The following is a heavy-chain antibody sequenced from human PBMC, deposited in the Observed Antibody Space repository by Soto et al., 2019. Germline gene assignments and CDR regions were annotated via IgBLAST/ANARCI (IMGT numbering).Heavy chain of an antibody. V-gene: IGHV4-59*08. CDR3: ARHAAGSGIGNYYYYYYMDV. Sequence: PSETLSLTCTVSGGSISSYYWSWIRQPPGKGLDWIGYIYYSGSTNYNPSLKSRVTISVDTSKNQFSLKLSSVTAADTAVYYCARHAAGSGIGNYYYYYYMDVWGKGTTVTVSS. J-gene: IGHJ6*03. CDR1: GGSISSYY. D-gene: IGHD6-13*01. CDR2: IYYSGST.